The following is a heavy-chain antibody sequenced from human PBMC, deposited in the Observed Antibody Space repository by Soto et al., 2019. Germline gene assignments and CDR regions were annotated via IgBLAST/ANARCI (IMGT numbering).Heavy chain of an antibody. V-gene: IGHV1-69*13. D-gene: IGHD4-17*01. J-gene: IGHJ6*02. CDR1: GGTFSSYA. Sequence: ASVKVSCKASGGTFSSYAISWVRQAPGQGLEWMGGVIPIFGTANYAQKFQGRVTITADESTSTAYMELSSLRSEDTAVYYCAVSTVTTQYYYYYYGMDVWGQGTTVTVSS. CDR2: VIPIFGTA. CDR3: AVSTVTTQYYYYYYGMDV.